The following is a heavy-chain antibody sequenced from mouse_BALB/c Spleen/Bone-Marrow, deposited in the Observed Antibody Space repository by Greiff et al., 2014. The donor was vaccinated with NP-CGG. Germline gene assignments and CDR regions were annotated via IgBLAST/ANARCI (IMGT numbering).Heavy chain of an antibody. D-gene: IGHD1-1*01. CDR2: IDPANGNT. V-gene: IGHV14-3*02. CDR1: GFNIKDTH. Sequence: EVQLQQSGAELVKPGASVKLSCTASGFNIKDTHMHWVKQRPEQGLEWIGRIDPANGNTKYDPKFQGKATITADTSSNTAYLQLSSLTSEDTAVYYCAAYYYGSSQFAYWGQGTLVTVSA. CDR3: AAYYYGSSQFAY. J-gene: IGHJ3*01.